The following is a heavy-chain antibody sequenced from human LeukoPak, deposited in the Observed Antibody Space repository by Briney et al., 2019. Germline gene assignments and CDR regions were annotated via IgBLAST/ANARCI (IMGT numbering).Heavy chain of an antibody. Sequence: GGSLRLSCAASGFTFSSYWMSWVRQAPGKGLEWVANIKQDGSEKYYVDSVKGRFTISRDNVKNSLYLQVNSLRAEDTAVYYCARGYYGSGSYYTAYWGQGTLVTVSS. D-gene: IGHD3-10*01. CDR1: GFTFSSYW. J-gene: IGHJ4*02. V-gene: IGHV3-7*04. CDR2: IKQDGSEK. CDR3: ARGYYGSGSYYTAY.